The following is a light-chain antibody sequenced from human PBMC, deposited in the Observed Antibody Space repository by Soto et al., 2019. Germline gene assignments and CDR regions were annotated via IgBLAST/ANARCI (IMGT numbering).Light chain of an antibody. CDR2: KVS. Sequence: DVVMTQSPLSLPVTLGQPSSISCRSNQSLVHSDGIAYFSWFQQRPGRSPRXXXYKVSNRDSGVPARFRGSGSGTDFALKISRVEAEDVGLYYCMQGTHWPITFGQGTRLEIK. J-gene: IGKJ5*01. V-gene: IGKV2-30*02. CDR3: MQGTHWPIT. CDR1: QSLVHSDGIAY.